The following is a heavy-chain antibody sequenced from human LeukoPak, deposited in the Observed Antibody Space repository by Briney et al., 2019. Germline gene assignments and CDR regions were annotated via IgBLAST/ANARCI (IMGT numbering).Heavy chain of an antibody. CDR2: IYHSGST. CDR3: AREAREPAALTYYYYYYYMDV. D-gene: IGHD2-2*01. V-gene: IGHV4-30-2*01. CDR1: GGSISSGGYY. Sequence: PSQTLSLTCTVSGGSISSGGYYWSWIRQPPGKGLEWIGYIYHSGSTYYNPSLKSRVTISVDRSKNQFSLKLSSVTAADTAVYYCAREAREPAALTYYYYYYYMDVWGKGTTVTVSS. J-gene: IGHJ6*03.